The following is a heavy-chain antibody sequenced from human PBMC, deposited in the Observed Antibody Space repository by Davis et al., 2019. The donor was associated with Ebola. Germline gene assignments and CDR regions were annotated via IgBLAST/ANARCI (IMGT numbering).Heavy chain of an antibody. Sequence: GESLKISCAASGFTFSSYGMHWVRQAPGKGLEWVAVISYDGSNKYYADSVKGRFTISRDNAKNSLYLQMNSLRDEDTAVYYCPRDSLTQWSDAFDIWGQGTMVTVSS. D-gene: IGHD6-19*01. CDR2: ISYDGSNK. J-gene: IGHJ3*02. CDR1: GFTFSSYG. V-gene: IGHV3-30*03. CDR3: PRDSLTQWSDAFDI.